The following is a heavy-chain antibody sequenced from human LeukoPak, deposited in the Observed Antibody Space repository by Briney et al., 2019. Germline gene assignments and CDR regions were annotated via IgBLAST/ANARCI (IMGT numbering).Heavy chain of an antibody. CDR1: GFTFSSYA. CDR2: ISYNGSNK. Sequence: GGSLRLSCAASGFTFSSYAMHWVRQAPGKGLEWVAIISYNGSNKYYADSVKGRFTISRDNSKNTLFLQMNSLRAEDTALYYCARPAVVEVQYYFDYWGQGTLVTVSS. V-gene: IGHV3-30-3*01. D-gene: IGHD2-2*01. J-gene: IGHJ4*02. CDR3: ARPAVVEVQYYFDY.